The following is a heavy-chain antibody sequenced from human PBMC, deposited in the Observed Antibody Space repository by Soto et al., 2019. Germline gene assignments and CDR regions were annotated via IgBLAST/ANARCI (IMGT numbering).Heavy chain of an antibody. CDR3: AKDQGITILGVVSEFDY. V-gene: IGHV3-23*01. J-gene: IGHJ4*02. CDR1: GFTFSSYA. CDR2: ISGSGGST. D-gene: IGHD3-3*01. Sequence: PGGSLRLSCAASGFTFSSYAMSWVRQAPGKGLEWVSAISGSGGSTYYADSVKGRFTISRDNSKNTLYLQMNSLRAEDTAVYYCAKDQGITILGVVSEFDYWGQGTLVTVSS.